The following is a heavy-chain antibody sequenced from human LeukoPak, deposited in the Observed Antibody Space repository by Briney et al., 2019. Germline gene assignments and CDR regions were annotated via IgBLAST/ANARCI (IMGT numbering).Heavy chain of an antibody. CDR1: GFTFSSYS. J-gene: IGHJ4*02. CDR2: IRYDGSNK. V-gene: IGHV3-30*02. CDR3: ARVKGAAAGIGVDY. D-gene: IGHD6-13*01. Sequence: GGSLRLSCAASGFTFSSYSMNWVRQAPGKGLEWVAFIRYDGSNKYYADSVRGRFTISRDNAKNSLYLQMNSLRAEDTAVYYCARVKGAAAGIGVDYWGQGTLVTVSS.